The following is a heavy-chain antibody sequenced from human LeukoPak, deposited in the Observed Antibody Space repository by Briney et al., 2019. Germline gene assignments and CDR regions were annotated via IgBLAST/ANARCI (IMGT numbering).Heavy chain of an antibody. J-gene: IGHJ4*02. Sequence: PGGSLRLSCTAWVFTFGSYAMSWVRQAPGKGLEWVSSVSSSGGSTYYSDSVKGRFTISRDNSKNTLHLQMNSLRAEDTAVYYCAKDLEWLSYFDYWGQGTLVTVSS. CDR3: AKDLEWLSYFDY. CDR2: VSSSGGST. V-gene: IGHV3-23*01. D-gene: IGHD3-3*01. CDR1: VFTFGSYA.